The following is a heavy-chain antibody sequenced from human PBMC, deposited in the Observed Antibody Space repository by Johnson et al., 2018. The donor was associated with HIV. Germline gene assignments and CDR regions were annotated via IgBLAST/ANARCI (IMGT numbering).Heavy chain of an antibody. CDR3: ARGPLYYYDSNPRIGAFDI. V-gene: IGHV3-30*19. J-gene: IGHJ3*02. D-gene: IGHD3-22*01. CDR1: GFTFSSYG. Sequence: QVQLVESGGGVVQPGRSLRLSCAASGFTFSSYGMHWVRQAPGKGLEWVAVIWYDGSNKYYADSVKGRFTISRDNSKNTLYLQMNSLRAEDTAVYYCARGPLYYYDSNPRIGAFDIWGQGTMVTVSS. CDR2: IWYDGSNK.